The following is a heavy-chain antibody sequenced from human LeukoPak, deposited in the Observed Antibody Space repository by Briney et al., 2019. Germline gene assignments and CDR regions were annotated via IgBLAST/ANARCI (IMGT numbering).Heavy chain of an antibody. CDR1: GYTFTSYG. V-gene: IGHV1-18*01. D-gene: IGHD3-3*01. Sequence: ASVKVSCKASGYTFTSYGISWVRQAPGQGLEWTGWISAYNGNTNYAQKLQGRVTMTTDTSTSTAYMELRSLRSDDTAVYYCARTLFYDFWSGYYPYYYYGMDVWGQGTTVTVSS. CDR3: ARTLFYDFWSGYYPYYYYGMDV. J-gene: IGHJ6*02. CDR2: ISAYNGNT.